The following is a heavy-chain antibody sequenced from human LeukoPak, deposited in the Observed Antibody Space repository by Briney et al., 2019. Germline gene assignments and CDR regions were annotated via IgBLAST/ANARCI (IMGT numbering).Heavy chain of an antibody. D-gene: IGHD2/OR15-2a*01. Sequence: GGSLRLSCAASGFTFSSSWMHWVRQAPGKGLIWVSRVNGDGTGTIYADSVKGRFTISRDNSKNTLSLQMNSLRAGDTAVYYCAKGSKLVLITGDHYMAVWGKGTTVTISS. CDR1: GFTFSSSW. V-gene: IGHV3-74*01. CDR2: VNGDGTGT. CDR3: AKGSKLVLITGDHYMAV. J-gene: IGHJ6*03.